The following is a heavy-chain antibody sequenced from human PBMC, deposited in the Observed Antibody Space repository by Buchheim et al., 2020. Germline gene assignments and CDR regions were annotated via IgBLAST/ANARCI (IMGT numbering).Heavy chain of an antibody. CDR3: ASDLSGGGLDY. V-gene: IGHV3-30*04. CDR1: GISFSRYS. J-gene: IGHJ4*02. Sequence: QVQLVESGGGVVQPGRSLRLSCAASGISFSRYSMHWVRQAPGKGLEWVAVISDDATRTHYAESVRGRFTIYRDNYRKTLDLQMGSLRLDDTAVFYCASDLSGGGLDYWGQGTL. D-gene: IGHD2-15*01. CDR2: ISDDATRT.